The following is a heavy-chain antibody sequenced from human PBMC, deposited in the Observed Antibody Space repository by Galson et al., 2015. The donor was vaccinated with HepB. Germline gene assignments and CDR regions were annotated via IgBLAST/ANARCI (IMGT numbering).Heavy chain of an antibody. D-gene: IGHD3-22*01. CDR3: ARDLYYHDSSGYYSDVFDI. J-gene: IGHJ3*02. CDR1: GYTFTTYG. V-gene: IGHV1-18*01. Sequence: SVKVSCKASGYTFTTYGISWVRQAPGQGLEWMGWISGYNGNTYYAQKFQGRVTMTTDTSTSTAYMELRSLRSDDTAVYYCARDLYYHDSSGYYSDVFDIWGQGTMVTVSS. CDR2: ISGYNGNT.